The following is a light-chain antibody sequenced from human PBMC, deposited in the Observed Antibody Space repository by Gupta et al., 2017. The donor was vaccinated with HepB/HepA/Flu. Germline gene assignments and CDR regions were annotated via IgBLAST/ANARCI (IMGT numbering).Light chain of an antibody. V-gene: IGKV3-15*01. J-gene: IGKJ2*02. CDR3: QQYNDWAPCT. CDR2: RTS. Sequence: EIVLTQSTATLSVSPVERAILSCRASHSVTRNLTWYWQKPGQAPRLLIYRTSTRATAIPARFSGSGCGTDFNFTISSLKSEDFEVYFCQQYNDWAPCTFGQGPKVEI. CDR1: HSVTRN.